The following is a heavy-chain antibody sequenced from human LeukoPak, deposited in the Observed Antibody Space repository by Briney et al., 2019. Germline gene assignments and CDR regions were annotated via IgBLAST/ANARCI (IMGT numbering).Heavy chain of an antibody. CDR1: GFTFSSYS. D-gene: IGHD2-2*01. J-gene: IGHJ4*02. V-gene: IGHV3-21*01. CDR2: ISSGSSYI. Sequence: GGSLGLSCAASGFTFSSYSMNWVRQAPGKGLEWVSSISSGSSYIYYADSVKGRFTISRDNAKNSLSLQMNSLRAEDTAVYYCARDQHYCSSTSCPFDYWGQGTLVTVSS. CDR3: ARDQHYCSSTSCPFDY.